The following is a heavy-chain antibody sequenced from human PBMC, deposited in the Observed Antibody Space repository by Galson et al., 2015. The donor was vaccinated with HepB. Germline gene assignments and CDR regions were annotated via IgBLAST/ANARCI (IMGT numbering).Heavy chain of an antibody. V-gene: IGHV1-46*01. D-gene: IGHD5-18*01. J-gene: IGHJ4*02. CDR2: INPSGGST. Sequence: SVKVSCKASGYTFTSYYMHWVRQAPGQGLEWMGIINPSGGSTSYAQKFQGRATMARDTSTSTVYMELSSLRSEDTAVYYCARDRDRGYSYIDYWGQGTLVTVSS. CDR1: GYTFTSYY. CDR3: ARDRDRGYSYIDY.